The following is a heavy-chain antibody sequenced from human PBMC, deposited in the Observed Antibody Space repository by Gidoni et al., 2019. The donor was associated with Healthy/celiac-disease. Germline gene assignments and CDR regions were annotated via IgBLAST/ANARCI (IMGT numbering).Heavy chain of an antibody. V-gene: IGHV4-31*03. CDR2: IYYSGST. CDR3: ARGWELLPFDY. Sequence: QVQLQESGPGLVKPSQTLSLTCTVSGGSISSGGYYWSWIRQHPGKGLEWIGYIYYSGSTYYTPPLKSRVTISVDTSKNQFSLKLSSVTAADTAVYYCARGWELLPFDYWGQGTLVTVSS. J-gene: IGHJ4*02. D-gene: IGHD1-26*01. CDR1: GGSISSGGYY.